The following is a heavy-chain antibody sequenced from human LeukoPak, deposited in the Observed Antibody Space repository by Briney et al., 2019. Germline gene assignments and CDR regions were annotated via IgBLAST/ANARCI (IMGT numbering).Heavy chain of an antibody. Sequence: SETLSLTCAVYGGSFSGYYWSWIRQPPGKGLEWDGEINHSGSTNYNPFLKSRVTISVDTSKKQFSLKLSSVTAADTAVYYCVTYYFDSSGPKKNYWGQGTLVTVSS. CDR1: GGSFSGYY. V-gene: IGHV4-34*01. J-gene: IGHJ4*02. CDR3: VTYYFDSSGPKKNY. D-gene: IGHD3-22*01. CDR2: INHSGST.